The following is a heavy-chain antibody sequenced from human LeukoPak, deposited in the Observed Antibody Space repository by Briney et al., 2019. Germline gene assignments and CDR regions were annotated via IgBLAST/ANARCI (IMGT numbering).Heavy chain of an antibody. CDR3: LGYCSGGRCYSGGH. V-gene: IGHV3-30*03. J-gene: IGHJ4*02. CDR2: ISYDGSNK. Sequence: GGSLRLSCAASGFTFSSYGMHWVRQAPGKGLEWVAAISYDGSNKFYADSVKGRFTISRDNSKNTLYLQMNSLRAEDTAIYYCLGYCSGGRCYSGGHWGQGTLVTVSS. D-gene: IGHD2-15*01. CDR1: GFTFSSYG.